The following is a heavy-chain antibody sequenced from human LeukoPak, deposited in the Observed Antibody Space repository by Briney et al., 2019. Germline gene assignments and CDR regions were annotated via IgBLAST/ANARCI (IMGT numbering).Heavy chain of an antibody. CDR1: GYSFTDYY. J-gene: IGHJ4*02. Sequence: ASVKVSCTASGYSFTDYYIHWVRQAPGQGLEWMGWTNPNSGGTNYAQKFQGRVTMTRDTAISTAYMELSRLRSDDTAVYYCAREVFGATMIDYWGQGTLVTVSS. CDR2: TNPNSGGT. D-gene: IGHD1-26*01. V-gene: IGHV1-2*02. CDR3: AREVFGATMIDY.